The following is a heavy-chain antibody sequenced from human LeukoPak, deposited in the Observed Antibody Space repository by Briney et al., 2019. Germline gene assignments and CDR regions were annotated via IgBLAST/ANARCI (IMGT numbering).Heavy chain of an antibody. Sequence: PGGSLRLSCAASGFTFSSYGMHWVRQAPAKGLEWAAIISYDGSNRYYADSVKGRFTISRDNSKNTLYLQMNSLRAEDTAVYYCAKSTTVTQRGYFDYWGQGTLVTVSS. CDR3: AKSTTVTQRGYFDY. J-gene: IGHJ4*02. CDR2: ISYDGSNR. CDR1: GFTFSSYG. V-gene: IGHV3-30*18. D-gene: IGHD4-17*01.